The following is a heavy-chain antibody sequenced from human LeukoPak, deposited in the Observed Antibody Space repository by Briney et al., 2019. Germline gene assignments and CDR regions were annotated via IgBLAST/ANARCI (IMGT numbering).Heavy chain of an antibody. Sequence: SETLSLTCTVSGGSISSYYWSWIRQPPGKGLEWIGYIYYSGSTNYNPSLKSRVTISVDTSKNQFSLKLSSVTAADTAVYYCARTPWKGVVIVPNWSDPWGQGTLVTVSS. CDR2: IYYSGST. J-gene: IGHJ5*02. D-gene: IGHD3-3*01. CDR1: GGSISSYY. CDR3: ARTPWKGVVIVPNWSDP. V-gene: IGHV4-59*01.